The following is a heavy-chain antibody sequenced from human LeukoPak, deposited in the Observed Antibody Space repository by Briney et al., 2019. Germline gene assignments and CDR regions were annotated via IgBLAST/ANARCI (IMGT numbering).Heavy chain of an antibody. D-gene: IGHD3-10*02. Sequence: GGSLRLSCAASGFTFSSYSMNWVRQAPGKGLEWVSYISSSSSTIYYADSVKGRFTISRDNAKNSLYLQINSLRAEDTAVYYCAELGITMIGGVWGKGTTVTISS. CDR1: GFTFSSYS. J-gene: IGHJ6*04. V-gene: IGHV3-48*04. CDR3: AELGITMIGGV. CDR2: ISSSSSTI.